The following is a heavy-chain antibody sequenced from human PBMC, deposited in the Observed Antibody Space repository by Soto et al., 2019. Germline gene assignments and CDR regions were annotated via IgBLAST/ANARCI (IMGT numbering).Heavy chain of an antibody. CDR2: ISSSSSYI. D-gene: IGHD3-22*01. CDR1: GFTFSSYS. Sequence: GGSLRLSCAASGFTFSSYSMNWVRQAPGKGLEWVSSISSSSSYIYYADSVKGRFTISRDNAKNSLYLQMNSLRAEDTAVYYCARDPRYDSSGYSADYWGQGTLVTVS. V-gene: IGHV3-21*01. J-gene: IGHJ4*02. CDR3: ARDPRYDSSGYSADY.